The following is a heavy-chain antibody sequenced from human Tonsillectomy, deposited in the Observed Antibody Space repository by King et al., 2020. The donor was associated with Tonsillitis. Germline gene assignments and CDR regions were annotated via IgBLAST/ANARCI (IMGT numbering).Heavy chain of an antibody. CDR2: INNRGST. CDR3: ARPALGYCGSSSCRYFQH. J-gene: IGHJ1*01. D-gene: IGHD2-2*01. Sequence: VQLQQWGAGLLKPSETLSVTCAVSGGSFGGYYWSWIRQPPGKGLEWSGEINNRGSTNDNPPLKSRVSLSVDTSKSQFSLNLTSVTAADTAVYYCARPALGYCGSSSCRYFQHWGQGTPVTVSS. V-gene: IGHV4-34*01. CDR1: GGSFGGYY.